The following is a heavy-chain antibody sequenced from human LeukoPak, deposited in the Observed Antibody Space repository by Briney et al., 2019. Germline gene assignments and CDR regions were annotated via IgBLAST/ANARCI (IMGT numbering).Heavy chain of an antibody. CDR1: GFSFSSYT. D-gene: IGHD3-3*01. V-gene: IGHV3-21*01. Sequence: GGSLRLSCAASGFSFSSYTMNWVRQAPGKGLEWVSSISGSSSYIYYADSVKGRSTISRDNAKNSLFLQMNSLRAEDTAVYYCARDRSAEYYFDYWGQGTLVTVSS. CDR2: ISGSSSYI. J-gene: IGHJ4*02. CDR3: ARDRSAEYYFDY.